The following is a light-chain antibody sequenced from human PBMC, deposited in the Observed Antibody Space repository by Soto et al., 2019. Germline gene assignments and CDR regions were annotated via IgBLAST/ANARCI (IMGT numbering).Light chain of an antibody. J-gene: IGKJ4*01. V-gene: IGKV3-11*01. CDR1: QSVSSY. CDR3: QQRSNWTLT. CDR2: DAS. Sequence: EIVLTQSPATLSLSPGERATLSCRASQSVSSYLAWYQQKPGQAPRLLIYDASTTATGIPARFSGSGSVTDFTLTISSLEPEDFAVYYCQQRSNWTLTFGGGTKVDIK.